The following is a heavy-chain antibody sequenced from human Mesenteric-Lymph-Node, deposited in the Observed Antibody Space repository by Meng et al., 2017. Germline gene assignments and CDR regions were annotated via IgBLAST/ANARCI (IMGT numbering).Heavy chain of an antibody. D-gene: IGHD3-10*01. Sequence: QAQLQQWGAGLLQPSETLSLTCGVSGGGFNGYYWSWTRQPPGKGRGCIAEIHHSGKTNNNPSLKSRVSISVDRSNNQFSLRLKSVSAADTAVYYCARGRFGDAANSYNWFDPWGQGTLVTVSS. CDR3: ARGRFGDAANSYNWFDP. V-gene: IGHV4-34*01. J-gene: IGHJ5*02. CDR2: IHHSGKT. CDR1: GGGFNGYY.